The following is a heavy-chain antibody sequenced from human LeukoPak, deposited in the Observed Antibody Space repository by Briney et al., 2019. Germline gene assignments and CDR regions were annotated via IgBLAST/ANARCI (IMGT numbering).Heavy chain of an antibody. CDR3: ARGDPLITIFGVVTTPLDY. CDR1: GYTFTSYY. CDR2: INPSGGST. V-gene: IGHV1-46*01. D-gene: IGHD3-3*01. Sequence: GASVKVSCKASGYTFTSYYMHWVRQAPGQGLEWMGIINPSGGSTSYAQKFQGRVTMTRDTSTSTVYMKLSSLRSEDTAVYYCARGDPLITIFGVVTTPLDYWGQGTLVTVSS. J-gene: IGHJ4*02.